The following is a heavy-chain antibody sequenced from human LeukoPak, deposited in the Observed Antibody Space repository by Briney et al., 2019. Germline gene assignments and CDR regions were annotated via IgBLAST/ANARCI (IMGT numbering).Heavy chain of an antibody. CDR2: MNPNSGNT. CDR3: VVKQPHDAFDI. Sequence: GASVKVSCKASGYTFTSYDINWVRQATGQGLEGMGWMNPNSGNTGYAQKFQGRVTITRNTSISTAYMELSSLRSEDTAVYYCVVKQPHDAFDIWGQGTMVTVSS. V-gene: IGHV1-8*03. CDR1: GYTFTSYD. J-gene: IGHJ3*02. D-gene: IGHD6-13*01.